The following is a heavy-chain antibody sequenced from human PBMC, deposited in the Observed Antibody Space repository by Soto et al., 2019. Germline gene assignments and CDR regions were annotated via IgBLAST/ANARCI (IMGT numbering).Heavy chain of an antibody. CDR3: ASGASRWYPYFFDS. D-gene: IGHD6-13*01. V-gene: IGHV1-69*01. CDR1: EGTFNSYA. CDR2: IIPYYNTL. Sequence: QAQVVQSGAEVRKPGSSVNLSCKASEGTFNSYAIAWVRQAPGQGLEWMGGIIPYYNTLNYAQKFQDRVTITAEDSTNTVYMELSRLRSDDTAVYFCASGASRWYPYFFDSWAQGTLVTVSS. J-gene: IGHJ4*02.